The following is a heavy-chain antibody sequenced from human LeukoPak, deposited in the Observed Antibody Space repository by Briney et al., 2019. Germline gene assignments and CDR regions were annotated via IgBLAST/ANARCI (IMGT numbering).Heavy chain of an antibody. J-gene: IGHJ3*02. D-gene: IGHD2-21*02. V-gene: IGHV1-46*01. Sequence: ASVKVSCKASGYTFINYYLHWVRQAPGQGLEWMGIINPSSGGTSYAQKFQGRVTMTRATSTSTVYMELSSLRPEDTAVYYCAKDPSYCGGDCYAFDIWGQGTMVTVSS. CDR2: INPSSGGT. CDR3: AKDPSYCGGDCYAFDI. CDR1: GYTFINYY.